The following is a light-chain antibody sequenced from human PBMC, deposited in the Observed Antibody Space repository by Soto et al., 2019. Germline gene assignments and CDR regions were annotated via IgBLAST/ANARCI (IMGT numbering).Light chain of an antibody. CDR2: DAS. V-gene: IGKV1-5*01. J-gene: IGKJ1*01. Sequence: DIQMSQSPSTLSASVGERVTISCRASQSISNLLAWYQQRPGKAPKLLIYDASTLEHGVPSRFRGSGSETEFTLTISSLQPDDFATYYCQQYNTFSWTFGQGTKVDIK. CDR3: QQYNTFSWT. CDR1: QSISNL.